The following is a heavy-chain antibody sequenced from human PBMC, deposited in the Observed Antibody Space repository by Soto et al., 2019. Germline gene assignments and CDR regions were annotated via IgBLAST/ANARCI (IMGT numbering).Heavy chain of an antibody. J-gene: IGHJ4*02. CDR2: INHSGST. CDR1: GGSFSGYY. V-gene: IGHV4-34*01. Sequence: SETLSLTCAVYGGSFSGYYWSWIRQPPGKGLEWIGEINHSGSTNYNPSLKSRVTISVDTSKNQFSLKLSSVTAADTAVYYCARGAAAGRGLSYFDYWGQGTLVTVSS. D-gene: IGHD6-13*01. CDR3: ARGAAAGRGLSYFDY.